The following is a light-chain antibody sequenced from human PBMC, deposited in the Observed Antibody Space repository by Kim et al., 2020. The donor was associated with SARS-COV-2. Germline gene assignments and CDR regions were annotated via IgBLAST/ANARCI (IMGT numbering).Light chain of an antibody. J-gene: IGKJ1*01. Sequence: DIQMTQSPSTLSASVGDRVTITCRASQSISSWLAWYQQKPGKAPKLLIYKASSLESGVPSRFSGSGSGTEFTLTISSLQTDDVATYYCQQYNRYSWTFGKGTKVDIK. CDR2: KAS. CDR3: QQYNRYSWT. CDR1: QSISSW. V-gene: IGKV1-5*03.